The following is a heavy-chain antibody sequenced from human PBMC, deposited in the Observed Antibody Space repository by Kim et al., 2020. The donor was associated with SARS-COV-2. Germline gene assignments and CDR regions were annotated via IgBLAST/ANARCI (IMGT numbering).Heavy chain of an antibody. CDR3: ARDPYNSYALDL. J-gene: IGHJ6*02. Sequence: GGSLRLSCAASGFRFSDYDMNWVRQAPGKGLEWLSSVSRSSRDTTYADSVRGRFIISRDNARDSLSLQMDSLRPEDTAVYYCARDPYNSYALDLSGQGTT. V-gene: IGHV3-11*05. CDR1: GFRFSDYD. D-gene: IGHD1-20*01. CDR2: VSRSSRDT.